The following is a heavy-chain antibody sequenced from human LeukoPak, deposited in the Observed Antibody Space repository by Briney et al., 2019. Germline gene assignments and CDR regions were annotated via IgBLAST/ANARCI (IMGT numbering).Heavy chain of an antibody. CDR3: ARENGYPYGSGSYRSYGMDV. CDR1: GGTFSSYA. J-gene: IGHJ6*02. Sequence: SVKVSCKASGGTFSSYAISWVRQAPGQGLEWMGRIIPILGIANYAQKFQGRVTITADKSTSTAYMELSSLRSEDTAVYYCARENGYPYGSGSYRSYGMDVWGQGTTVTVSS. V-gene: IGHV1-69*04. CDR2: IIPILGIA. D-gene: IGHD3-10*01.